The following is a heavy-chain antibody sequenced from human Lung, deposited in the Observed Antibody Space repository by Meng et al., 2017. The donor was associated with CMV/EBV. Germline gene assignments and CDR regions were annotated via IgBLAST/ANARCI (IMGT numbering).Heavy chain of an antibody. J-gene: IGHJ5*01. Sequence: SXTXSLXCAAYGWSFSGYYWSWIRQPPGKGLEWIGEINHSGSTNYNPSLKSRVTISVDTSKNQFSLNLSSVTAADTAVYYCARKKSQTMVRGKVRGGWFDSXGQGXLVTVSS. V-gene: IGHV4-34*01. D-gene: IGHD3-10*01. CDR1: GWSFSGYY. CDR3: ARKKSQTMVRGKVRGGWFDS. CDR2: INHSGST.